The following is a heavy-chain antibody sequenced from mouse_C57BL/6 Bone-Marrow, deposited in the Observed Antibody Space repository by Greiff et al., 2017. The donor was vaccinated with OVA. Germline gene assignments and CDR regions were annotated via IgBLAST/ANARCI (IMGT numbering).Heavy chain of an antibody. CDR2: INPSTGGT. CDR1: GYSFTGYY. V-gene: IGHV1-42*01. D-gene: IGHD4-1*01. J-gene: IGHJ3*01. CDR3: ARGNFWAWFAY. Sequence: EVQLKESGPELVKPGASVKISCKASGYSFTGYYMNWVKQSPEKSLEWIGEINPSTGGTTYNQKFKAKATLTVDKSSSTAYMQLKSLTSEDSAVYYCARGNFWAWFAYWGQGTLVTVSA.